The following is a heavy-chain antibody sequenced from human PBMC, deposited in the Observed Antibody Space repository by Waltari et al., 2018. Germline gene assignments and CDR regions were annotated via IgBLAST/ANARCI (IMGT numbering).Heavy chain of an antibody. J-gene: IGHJ6*02. Sequence: EVQLVESGGGLVKPGGSLRLSCAASGFKSSDYAMNWVRQAPGKGLEWVSSIGSSSSFMDYADSVRGRFTVSRDNAKNTLYLQMDTLRAEDTAVYYCAREGAEQWVVEDYGMDVWGQGTTVTVS. CDR2: IGSSSSFM. D-gene: IGHD6-19*01. V-gene: IGHV3-21*02. CDR3: AREGAEQWVVEDYGMDV. CDR1: GFKSSDYA.